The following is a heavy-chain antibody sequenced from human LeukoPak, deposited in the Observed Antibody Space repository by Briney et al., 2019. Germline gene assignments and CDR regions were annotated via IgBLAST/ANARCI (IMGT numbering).Heavy chain of an antibody. J-gene: IGHJ4*02. CDR2: ISYDGNIK. CDR1: GLSFTSYN. CDR3: GRDFVNDAKARFDS. V-gene: IGHV3-30*03. D-gene: IGHD4/OR15-4a*01. Sequence: GGSLRLSCAASGLSFTSYNFHWVRQAPGKGLKWLGFISYDGNIKYEDSVKGRFTISRDNSKNTLYLQMNSLRAEDTAMYYCGRDFVNDAKARFDSWGQGTLVTVSS.